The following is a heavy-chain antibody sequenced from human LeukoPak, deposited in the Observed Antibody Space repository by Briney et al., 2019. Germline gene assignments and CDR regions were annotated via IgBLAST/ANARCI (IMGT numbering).Heavy chain of an antibody. J-gene: IGHJ6*02. D-gene: IGHD3-3*01. CDR2: INHSGST. V-gene: IGHV4-34*01. CDR3: ASRWSGYFPHYYYGMDV. Sequence: SETLSLTCAVYGGSFSGYYWSWIRQPPGKGLEWIGEINHSGSTNYNPSLKSRVTISVDTSKDQFSLKLSSVTAADTAVYYCASRWSGYFPHYYYGMDVWGQGTTVTVSS. CDR1: GGSFSGYY.